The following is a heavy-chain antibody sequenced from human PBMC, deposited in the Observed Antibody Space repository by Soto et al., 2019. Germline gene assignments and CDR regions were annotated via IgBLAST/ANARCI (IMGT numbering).Heavy chain of an antibody. Sequence: GASVKVSCKASGYTFTSYDINCVRQATGQGLEWMGWMNPNSGNTGYAQKFQGRVTMTRNTSISTAYMELSSLRSEDTAVYYCARDRDFWSGYYSPGGYYYMDVWGKGTTVTVSS. J-gene: IGHJ6*03. CDR3: ARDRDFWSGYYSPGGYYYMDV. CDR1: GYTFTSYD. V-gene: IGHV1-8*01. CDR2: MNPNSGNT. D-gene: IGHD3-3*01.